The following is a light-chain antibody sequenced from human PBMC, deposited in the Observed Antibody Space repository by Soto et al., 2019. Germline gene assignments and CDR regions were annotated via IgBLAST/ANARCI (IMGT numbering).Light chain of an antibody. CDR1: SGHSTYA. CDR3: QTWGTVVV. Sequence: QLVLTQSPSASASLGASVKLTCTLTSGHSTYAIAWHQQHPEKGPRYLMHLNSDGSHSKGEGIPDRFSGSSSGAERYLTISSLQSEDEADYYFQTWGTVVVFGGGTKLTVL. J-gene: IGLJ2*01. V-gene: IGLV4-69*01. CDR2: LNSDGSH.